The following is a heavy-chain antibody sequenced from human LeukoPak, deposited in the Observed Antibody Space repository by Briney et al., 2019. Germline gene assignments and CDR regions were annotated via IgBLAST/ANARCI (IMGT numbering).Heavy chain of an antibody. D-gene: IGHD4-17*01. J-gene: IGHJ5*02. CDR2: VNPKSGGT. Sequence: ASVKVSCKASGYTFTGNYMHWVRQAPGQRLEWMGWVNPKSGGTNYAQKFQGRVTMTRDTSISTAYMELSRLRSEDTAVYYCARIPPTYGDYVFDPWGQGTLVTVSS. CDR1: GYTFTGNY. CDR3: ARIPPTYGDYVFDP. V-gene: IGHV1-2*02.